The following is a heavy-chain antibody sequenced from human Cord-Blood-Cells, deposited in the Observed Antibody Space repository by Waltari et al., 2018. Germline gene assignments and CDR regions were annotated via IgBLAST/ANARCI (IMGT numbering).Heavy chain of an antibody. CDR2: IFSNDEK. CDR3: ARLPGIAAAGMDY. V-gene: IGHV2-26*01. D-gene: IGHD6-13*01. J-gene: IGHJ4*02. CDR1: GFSLSNARMG. Sequence: QVTLKESGPVLVKPTETLTLTRTVSGFSLSNARMGVSWIRQPPGKALEWLAHIFSNDEKSYSTSLKSRLTISKDTSKSQVVLTMTNMDPVDTATYYCARLPGIAAAGMDYWGQGTLVTVSS.